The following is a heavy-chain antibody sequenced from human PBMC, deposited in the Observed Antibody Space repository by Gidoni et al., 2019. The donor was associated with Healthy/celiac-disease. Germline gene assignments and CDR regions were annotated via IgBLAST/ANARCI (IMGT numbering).Heavy chain of an antibody. CDR1: GFTFGSYA. J-gene: IGHJ4*02. CDR3: AKDLTGSYDEFDY. CDR2: ISVSGGRT. Sequence: EVQLLESGGGLVQPGGSLRLSCAASGFTFGSYAMSWVRQAAGKGLGWVSAISVSGGRTYYADSVKGRFTISRDNSKNTLYLQMNSLRAEDTAVYYCAKDLTGSYDEFDYWGQGTLVTVSS. V-gene: IGHV3-23*01. D-gene: IGHD1-26*01.